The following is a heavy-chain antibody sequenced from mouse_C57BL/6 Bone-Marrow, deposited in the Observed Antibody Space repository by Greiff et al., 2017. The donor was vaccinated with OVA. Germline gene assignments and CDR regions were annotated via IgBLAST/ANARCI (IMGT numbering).Heavy chain of an antibody. J-gene: IGHJ1*03. Sequence: VHVKQSGPGLAKPSQTLSLTCSVTGYSITSDYWNWIRKFPGNKLEYMGYISYSGSTYYNPSLKSRISITRDTSKNQYYLQLNSVTTEDTATYYCARRGGYYGSSPYWYFDVWGTGTTVTVSS. CDR3: ARRGGYYGSSPYWYFDV. V-gene: IGHV3-8*01. CDR1: GYSITSDY. D-gene: IGHD1-1*01. CDR2: ISYSGST.